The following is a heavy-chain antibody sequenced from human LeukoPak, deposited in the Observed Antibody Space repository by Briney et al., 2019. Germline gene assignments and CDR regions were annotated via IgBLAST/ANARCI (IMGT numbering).Heavy chain of an antibody. J-gene: IGHJ5*02. CDR3: AKASNSGYFYGSGRYENWFDA. V-gene: IGHV3-23*01. CDR1: GFTFSSSA. CDR2: ISGSGGRT. D-gene: IGHD3-10*01. Sequence: GGSLRLSCAASGFTFSSSAMSWVRQAPGKGLEWVPGISGSGGRTYYADSVKGRFNITRDNSQNTMTLQMNSLRAEDTALYYCAKASNSGYFYGSGRYENWFDAWGQGTLVTVSS.